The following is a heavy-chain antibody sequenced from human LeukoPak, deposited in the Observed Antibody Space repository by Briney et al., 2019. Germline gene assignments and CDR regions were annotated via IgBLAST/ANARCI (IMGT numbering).Heavy chain of an antibody. Sequence: PGGFLRLSCAASGFTFSNAWISWVRQAPGKGLEWVGRIKSKTDGGTTDYAAPVKGRFTISRDDSKNTLYLQMNSLKTEDTAVYYCTTGLPVVPAASYYYGMDVWGQGTTVTVSS. CDR2: IKSKTDGGTT. V-gene: IGHV3-15*01. CDR3: TTGLPVVPAASYYYGMDV. D-gene: IGHD2-2*01. J-gene: IGHJ6*02. CDR1: GFTFSNAW.